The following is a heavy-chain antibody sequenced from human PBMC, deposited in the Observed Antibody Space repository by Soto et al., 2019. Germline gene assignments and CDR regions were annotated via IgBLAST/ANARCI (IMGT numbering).Heavy chain of an antibody. D-gene: IGHD4-17*01. CDR3: AKEVAYGDYAGENWFDS. J-gene: IGHJ5*01. V-gene: IGHV3-74*01. Sequence: EVQLVESGGGLVQPGGSLRLSCAASGFTFFAYWIHWVRQVPGKGLVWVSRINSDGSHTSYADSVRGRFTISRDNSKNTVYLQMNSLTAEDTAVYYCAKEVAYGDYAGENWFDSWGQGSLVTVSS. CDR2: INSDGSHT. CDR1: GFTFFAYW.